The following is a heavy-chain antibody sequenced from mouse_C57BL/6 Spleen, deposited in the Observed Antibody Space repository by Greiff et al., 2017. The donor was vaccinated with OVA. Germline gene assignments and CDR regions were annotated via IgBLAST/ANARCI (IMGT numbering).Heavy chain of an antibody. J-gene: IGHJ2*01. V-gene: IGHV1-80*01. D-gene: IGHD1-1*01. CDR2: IYPGDGDT. Sequence: VQLQQSGAELVKPGASVKISCKASGYAFSSYWMNWVKQRPGKGLEWIGQIYPGDGDTNYNGKFKGKATLTADKSSSTAYMQLSSLTSEDSAVYFCARGLSTVVAGDYWGQGTTLTVSS. CDR1: GYAFSSYW. CDR3: ARGLSTVVAGDY.